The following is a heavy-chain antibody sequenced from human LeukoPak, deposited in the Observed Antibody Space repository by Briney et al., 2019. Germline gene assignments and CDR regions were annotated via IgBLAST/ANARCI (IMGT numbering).Heavy chain of an antibody. CDR2: ISSSSSYI. CDR3: AKRDY. V-gene: IGHV3-21*01. Sequence: GGSLRLSCAASGFTFSDYSMNWVRQAPGKGLEWVSSISSSSSYIDYADSVKGRFTISRDNAKNSLYLQMNSLRAEDTAVYYCAKRDYWGQGTLVTVSS. CDR1: GFTFSDYS. J-gene: IGHJ4*02.